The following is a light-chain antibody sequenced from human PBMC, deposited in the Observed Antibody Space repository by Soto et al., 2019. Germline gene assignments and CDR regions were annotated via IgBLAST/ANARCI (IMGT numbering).Light chain of an antibody. CDR3: QQRSNWPPWT. CDR1: QSFNSIH. CDR2: DAS. V-gene: IGKV3-11*01. Sequence: EIVFTQSPGTLSLSPGERATLSCRASQSFNSIHLAWYQQKPCQAPRLLIYDASNRATGIPARFSGSGSGTDFTLTISSIEPEDFAVYYCQQRSNWPPWTFGQGTKVDIK. J-gene: IGKJ1*01.